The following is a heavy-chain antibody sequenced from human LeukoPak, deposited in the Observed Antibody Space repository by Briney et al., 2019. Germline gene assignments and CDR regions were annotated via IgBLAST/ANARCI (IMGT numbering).Heavy chain of an antibody. CDR2: ISGSGGST. Sequence: GGSLRLSCAASGFTFSSYAMSWVRQAPGKGLEWVSAISGSGGSTYYADSVKGRFTISRDNSENTLYLQMNSLRAEDTAVYYCAKDLSGYSYGPIPYYYYGIDVWGQGTTVTVSS. CDR3: AKDLSGYSYGPIPYYYYGIDV. J-gene: IGHJ6*02. CDR1: GFTFSSYA. V-gene: IGHV3-23*01. D-gene: IGHD5-18*01.